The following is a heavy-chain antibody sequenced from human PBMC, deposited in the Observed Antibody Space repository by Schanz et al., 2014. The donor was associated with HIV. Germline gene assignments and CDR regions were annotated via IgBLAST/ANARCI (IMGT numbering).Heavy chain of an antibody. J-gene: IGHJ3*02. CDR2: INPNSGGT. V-gene: IGHV1-2*02. CDR3: ARDLVDSSTWYDAFDI. CDR1: GYTFTAYY. D-gene: IGHD6-13*01. Sequence: QVQLVQSGAEVKKPGASVKVSCKAFGYTFTAYYIHWVRQAPGQGLEWMGWINPNSGGTNSAQKFQGRVTMSMDTSISTAYMEVRSLRSDDTALYFCARDLVDSSTWYDAFDIWGQGTKVTVSS.